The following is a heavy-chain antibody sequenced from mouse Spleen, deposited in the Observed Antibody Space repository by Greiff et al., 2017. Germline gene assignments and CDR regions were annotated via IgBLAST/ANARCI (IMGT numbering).Heavy chain of an antibody. CDR2: IYPGNSDT. D-gene: IGHD2-4*01. J-gene: IGHJ1*01. CDR1: GYTFTSYW. CDR3: TSDYDEDWYFDV. V-gene: IGHV1-5*01. Sequence: EVQLQQSGTVLARPGASVKMSCKTSGYTFTSYWMHWVKQRPGQGLEWIGAIYPGNSDTSYNQKFKGKAKLTAVTSASTAYMELSSLTNEDSAVYYCTSDYDEDWYFDVWGAGTTVTVSS.